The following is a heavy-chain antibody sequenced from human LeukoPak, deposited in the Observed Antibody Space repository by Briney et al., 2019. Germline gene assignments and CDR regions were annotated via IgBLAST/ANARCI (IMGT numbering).Heavy chain of an antibody. Sequence: GGSLRLSCAAPGFTFRRHRMRWVRQAPGKGQEWVAHIKQDGTEYYVDSVKGRFIISRDNAKNSLYLQMNSLRAEDTAVYTCVRGPDYGDRLDYFDNWGQGTLVTVSS. D-gene: IGHD4-17*01. CDR3: VRGPDYGDRLDYFDN. J-gene: IGHJ4*02. CDR2: IKQDGTE. V-gene: IGHV3-7*01. CDR1: GFTFRRHR.